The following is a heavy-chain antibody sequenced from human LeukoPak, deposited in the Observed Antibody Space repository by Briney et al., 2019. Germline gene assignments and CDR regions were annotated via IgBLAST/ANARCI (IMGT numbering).Heavy chain of an antibody. J-gene: IGHJ4*02. Sequence: GGSLRLSCAASGFTVSSNYMSWVRQAPGKGLEWVSVIDTGGSTYYADSVKGRFTISRDNSKNTLYLQMNSLRAEDTAVYYCAKDWATYYDFWSVTLIFDYWGQGTLVTVSS. V-gene: IGHV3-53*01. CDR2: IDTGGST. CDR3: AKDWATYYDFWSVTLIFDY. CDR1: GFTVSSNY. D-gene: IGHD3-3*01.